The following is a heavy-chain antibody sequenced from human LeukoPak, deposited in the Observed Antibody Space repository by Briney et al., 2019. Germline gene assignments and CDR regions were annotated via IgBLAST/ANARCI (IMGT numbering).Heavy chain of an antibody. CDR1: GYSFSSYW. V-gene: IGHV5-51*01. CDR3: ARPYCSGETCYRSYFAY. J-gene: IGHJ4*02. CDR2: IYLRDSDT. Sequence: HGESLKISCKGSGYSFSSYWIGWVRQMPGKGLEWMGVIYLRDSDTRYSPSFQGQVTISADKSISTAYLQWSSLKASDTAMYYCARPYCSGETCYRSYFAYWGQGTLVTVSS. D-gene: IGHD2-15*01.